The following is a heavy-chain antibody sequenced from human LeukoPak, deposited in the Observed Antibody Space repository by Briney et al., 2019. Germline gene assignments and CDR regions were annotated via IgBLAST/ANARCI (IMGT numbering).Heavy chain of an antibody. CDR1: GFIFRSYV. CDR3: AKNYGGFATMLDY. Sequence: GGSLRLSRAASGFIFRSYVMSWGRQAPGKGVEWGSGIGGRAASTYYAGSVNGRFTLSIDNSTHTVFLQMNRLRAEDTAVYYCAKNYGGFATMLDYWGQGTLVTVSS. D-gene: IGHD3-10*02. CDR2: IGGRAAST. J-gene: IGHJ4*02. V-gene: IGHV3-23*01.